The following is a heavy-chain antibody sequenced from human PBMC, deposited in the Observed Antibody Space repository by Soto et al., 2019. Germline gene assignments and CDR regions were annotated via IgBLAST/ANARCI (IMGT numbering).Heavy chain of an antibody. J-gene: IGHJ6*03. CDR1: GFTFRTYW. D-gene: IGHD2-15*01. Sequence: EVQLVESGGGLVQPGGSLRLSCAASGFTFRTYWMYWVRQAPGQGLEWVSRINSDGSVSSYADSVKGRLTISRDNVKNTLYLLMDSLRAEDTAVYYCARGDCVGGSCYSLAGSFYYYMDAWGKGTTVTVFS. CDR2: INSDGSVS. V-gene: IGHV3-74*02. CDR3: ARGDCVGGSCYSLAGSFYYYMDA.